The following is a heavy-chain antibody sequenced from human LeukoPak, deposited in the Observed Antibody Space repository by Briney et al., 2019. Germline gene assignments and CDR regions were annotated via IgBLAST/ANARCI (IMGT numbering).Heavy chain of an antibody. V-gene: IGHV4-34*01. CDR1: GGSFSGYY. CDR3: ARASTVLRAFGI. J-gene: IGHJ3*02. Sequence: SETLSLTCAVYGGSFSGYYWSWIRQPPGKGLEWIGEINHSGSTNYNPSLKSRVTISVDTSENQFSLKLSSVTAADTAVYYCARASTVLRAFGIWGQGTMVTVSS. D-gene: IGHD4-17*01. CDR2: INHSGST.